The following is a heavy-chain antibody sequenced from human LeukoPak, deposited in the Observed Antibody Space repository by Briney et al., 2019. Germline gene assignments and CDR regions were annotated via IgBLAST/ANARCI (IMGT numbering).Heavy chain of an antibody. J-gene: IGHJ4*02. CDR1: GGSISSGSYY. CDR2: IYTSGST. V-gene: IGHV4-61*02. Sequence: SQTLSLTCTVSGGSISSGSYYWSWIRQPAGKGLEWIGRIYTSGSTNYNPSLKSRVTISVDTSKNQFSLKLSSVTAADTAVYYCARGGGYSSHDYWGQGTLVTVSS. CDR3: ARGGGYSSHDY. D-gene: IGHD6-13*01.